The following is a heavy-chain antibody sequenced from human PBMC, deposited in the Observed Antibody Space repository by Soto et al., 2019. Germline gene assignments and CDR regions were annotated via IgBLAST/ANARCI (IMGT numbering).Heavy chain of an antibody. V-gene: IGHV1-69*06. CDR2: LIPVFQTA. CDR3: ARGGSGYPWFNEF. Sequence: QEQLVQSGAEVRKPGSSVKVSCKASGGLFSSYSISWVRQVPGQGLEWMGGLIPVFQTAYYTQRFQGRVTITAEKSTNPAYMDLSSLRSEDTAIYYCARGGSGYPWFNEFWGQGTLVTVSS. CDR1: GGLFSSYS. J-gene: IGHJ4*02. D-gene: IGHD3-22*01.